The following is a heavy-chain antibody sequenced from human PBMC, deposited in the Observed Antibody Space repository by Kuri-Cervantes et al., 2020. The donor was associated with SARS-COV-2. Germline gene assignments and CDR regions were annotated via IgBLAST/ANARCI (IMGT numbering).Heavy chain of an antibody. D-gene: IGHD3-10*01. V-gene: IGHV4-34*01. CDR1: GGSFSGYY. CDR2: INHSGST. Sequence: LSCAVYGGSFSGYYWSWIRQPPGKGLEWIGEINHSGSTNYNPSLKSRVTISVDTSKNQFSLKLSSVTAADTAVYYCARDYGSGSYFPDAFDIWGQGTMVTVSS. J-gene: IGHJ3*02. CDR3: ARDYGSGSYFPDAFDI.